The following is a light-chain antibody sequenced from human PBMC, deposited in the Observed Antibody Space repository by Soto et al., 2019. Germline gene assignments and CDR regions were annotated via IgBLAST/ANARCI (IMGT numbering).Light chain of an antibody. CDR3: SSYTSGRDVYV. CDR1: SSDVGSYHY. Sequence: ALTQPASVSGSPGQSITISCTGTSSDVGSYHYVSWFQQHPGKAPKLIIFEVSDRPSGVSTRFSGSKSGDTASLTISGLQADDEADYYCSSYTSGRDVYVFGGGTKVTVL. V-gene: IGLV2-14*01. J-gene: IGLJ1*01. CDR2: EVS.